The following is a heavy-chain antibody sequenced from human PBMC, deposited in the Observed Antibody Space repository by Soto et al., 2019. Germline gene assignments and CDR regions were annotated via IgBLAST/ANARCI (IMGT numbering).Heavy chain of an antibody. CDR1: GYTFTSYG. J-gene: IGHJ4*02. CDR2: ISTYNGNT. V-gene: IGHV1-18*04. D-gene: IGHD5-12*01. CDR3: AREERSGDDCHFDY. Sequence: GASVKVSCKASGYTFTSYGISWVRQAPGQGLEWVGWISTYNGNTNYAQKLQGRVIMTTDTSTSTAYMEVRSLRSDDTAVYYCAREERSGDDCHFDYWGQGTPVTVYS.